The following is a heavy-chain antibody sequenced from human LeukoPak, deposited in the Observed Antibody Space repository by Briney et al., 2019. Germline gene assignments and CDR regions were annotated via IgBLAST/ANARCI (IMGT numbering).Heavy chain of an antibody. Sequence: SQTLSLTCTVSGGSISSGSYYWSWIRQPAGKGLEWIGRIYTSGSTNYNPSLKSQVTISVDTSKNQFSLKLSSVTAADTAVYYCARSEWDSLWLGYWGQGTLVTVSS. V-gene: IGHV4-61*02. J-gene: IGHJ4*02. CDR1: GGSISSGSYY. CDR2: IYTSGST. D-gene: IGHD3-10*01. CDR3: ARSEWDSLWLGY.